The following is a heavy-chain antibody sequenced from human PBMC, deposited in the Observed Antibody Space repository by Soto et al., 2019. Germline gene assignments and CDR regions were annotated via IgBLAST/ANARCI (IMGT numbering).Heavy chain of an antibody. J-gene: IGHJ6*02. CDR2: IYYSGST. V-gene: IGHV4-31*03. Sequence: QVQLQESGPGLVKPSQTLSLTCTVSGGSISSGGYYWSWIRQHPGKGLEWIGYIYYSGSTYYNPSLKSRVTISVDTSKNQFSLKLSSVTAADTAVYYYARDSVLAVGYYYYGMDVWGQGTTVTVSS. CDR3: ARDSVLAVGYYYYGMDV. CDR1: GGSISSGGYY. D-gene: IGHD2-15*01.